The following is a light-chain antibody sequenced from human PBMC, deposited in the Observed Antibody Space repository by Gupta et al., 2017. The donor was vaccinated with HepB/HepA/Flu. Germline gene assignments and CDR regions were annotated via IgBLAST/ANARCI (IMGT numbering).Light chain of an antibody. V-gene: IGLV3-21*04. CDR1: NIGSKS. J-gene: IGLJ2*01. CDR3: QVWDSSSDHPV. Sequence: SYVLTQPPSVSVAPGKTARITCGGNNIGSKSVHWYQQKPGQAPVLVIYYDSDRPSGIPERFSGSNSGNTATLTISRGEAGDEADYYCQVWDSSSDHPVFGGGTKRTVL. CDR2: YDS.